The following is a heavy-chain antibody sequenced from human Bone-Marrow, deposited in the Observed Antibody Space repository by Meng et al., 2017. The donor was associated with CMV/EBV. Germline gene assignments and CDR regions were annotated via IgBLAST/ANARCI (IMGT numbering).Heavy chain of an antibody. CDR2: ISSSSSYI. Sequence: GESLKISCAASGFSVSSYSMNWVRQAPGKGLEWVSSISSSSSYIYYADSVKGRFTISRDNAKNSLYLQMNSLRAEDTAVYYCARDDPAGFCDYWGQGTRVTGSS. CDR3: ARDDPAGFCDY. D-gene: IGHD6-19*01. V-gene: IGHV3-21*01. J-gene: IGHJ4*02. CDR1: GFSVSSYS.